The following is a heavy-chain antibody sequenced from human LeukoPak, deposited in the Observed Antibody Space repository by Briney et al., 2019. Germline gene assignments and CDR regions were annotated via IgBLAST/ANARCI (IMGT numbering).Heavy chain of an antibody. CDR1: GYTFTGYY. CDR3: ARVDCSSTSCYDYFDY. J-gene: IGHJ4*02. Sequence: ASVKVSCKASGYTFTGYYMHWVRQAPGQGLEWMGWINPNSGATNYAQKFQGWVTMTRDTSISTAYMELSRLRSDDTAVYYCARVDCSSTSCYDYFDYWGQGTLVTVSS. V-gene: IGHV1-2*04. CDR2: INPNSGAT. D-gene: IGHD2-2*01.